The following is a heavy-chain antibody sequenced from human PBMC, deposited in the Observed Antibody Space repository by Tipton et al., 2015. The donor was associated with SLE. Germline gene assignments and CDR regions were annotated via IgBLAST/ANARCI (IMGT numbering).Heavy chain of an antibody. CDR1: GYSFSAYY. V-gene: IGHV3-30*04. D-gene: IGHD3-10*01. J-gene: IGHJ3*02. CDR3: VRGSGNPAFNI. CDR2: IYYDGSNT. Sequence: SGPEVKKPGASVKVSCKASGYSFSAYYINWVRQAAGKGLEWVAFIYYDGSNTYYADSVKGRFTISRDNAKNLLYLQMNSLRAEDTAVYYCVRGSGNPAFNIWGQGTMVTVSS.